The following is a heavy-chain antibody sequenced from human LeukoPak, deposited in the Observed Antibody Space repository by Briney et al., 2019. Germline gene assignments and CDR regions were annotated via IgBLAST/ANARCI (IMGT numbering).Heavy chain of an antibody. CDR1: GFTFSSYS. D-gene: IGHD4-23*01. Sequence: PGGSLRLSCSASGFTFSSYSMSWVRQAPGKGLEWVSSITSISSYIYYADSVKGRFTISRDNAKNSLYLQMNSLRAEDTAVYYCARELVTVVAPGDSWGQGTLVTVSS. CDR3: ARELVTVVAPGDS. J-gene: IGHJ4*02. V-gene: IGHV3-21*01. CDR2: ITSISSYI.